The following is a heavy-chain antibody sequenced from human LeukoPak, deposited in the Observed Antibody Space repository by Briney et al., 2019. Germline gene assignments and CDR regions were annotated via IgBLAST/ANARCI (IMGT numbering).Heavy chain of an antibody. D-gene: IGHD3-10*01. V-gene: IGHV3-66*01. CDR2: IYSGGST. Sequence: GGSLRLSCAASGFTVSNNYMSWVRQAPGKGLEWVSVIYSGGSTYYADSVKGGFTISRDNSKNTLFLQMNSLRAEDTAVYYCARDLYGSGKDVRYYYHYGMDVWGQGTTVTVSS. J-gene: IGHJ6*02. CDR1: GFTVSNNY. CDR3: ARDLYGSGKDVRYYYHYGMDV.